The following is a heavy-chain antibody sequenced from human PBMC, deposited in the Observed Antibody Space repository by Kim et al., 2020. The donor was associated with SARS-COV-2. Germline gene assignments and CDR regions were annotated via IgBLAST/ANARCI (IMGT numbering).Heavy chain of an antibody. CDR1: GYTFTGYY. V-gene: IGHV1-2*02. CDR3: ARVDRFLEWLSIDY. D-gene: IGHD3-3*01. CDR2: INPNSGGT. Sequence: ASVKVSCKASGYTFTGYYMHWVRQAPGQGLEWMGWINPNSGGTNYAQKFQGRVTMTRDTSISTAYMELSRLRSDDTAVYYCARVDRFLEWLSIDYWGQGTLVTVSS. J-gene: IGHJ4*02.